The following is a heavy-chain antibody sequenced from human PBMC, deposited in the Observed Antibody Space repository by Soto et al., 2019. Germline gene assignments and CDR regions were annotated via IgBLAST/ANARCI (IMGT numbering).Heavy chain of an antibody. V-gene: IGHV5-10-1*01. J-gene: IGHJ4*02. CDR1: GYSFTSYW. D-gene: IGHD3-10*01. Sequence: PGESLEISCKGSGYSFTSYWISWVRQMPGKGLEWMGRIDPSDSYTNYSPSFQGHVTISADKSISTAYLQWSSLKASDTAVYYCARVRGYYGSGSAYFDYWGQGTLVTVS. CDR3: ARVRGYYGSGSAYFDY. CDR2: IDPSDSYT.